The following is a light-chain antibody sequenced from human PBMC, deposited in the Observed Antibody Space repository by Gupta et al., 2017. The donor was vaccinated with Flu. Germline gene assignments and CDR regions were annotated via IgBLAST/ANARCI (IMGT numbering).Light chain of an antibody. V-gene: IGKV1-5*03. CDR3: QVYDSYSWT. CDR1: LSISSW. CDR2: KAS. Sequence: PSTLSASVGDRVTITCRASLSISSWLSYYQQKPGRAPKLLIFKASSLESCVLSRIIGSGSWTEYTIIISSRQHDDFATYYYQVYDSYSWTFGQGTKVEIK. J-gene: IGKJ1*01.